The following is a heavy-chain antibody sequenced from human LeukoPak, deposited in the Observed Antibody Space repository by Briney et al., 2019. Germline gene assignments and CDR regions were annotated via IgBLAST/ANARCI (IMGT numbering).Heavy chain of an antibody. CDR3: ARHSGGPRSSSWSVDY. J-gene: IGHJ4*02. V-gene: IGHV4-39*01. D-gene: IGHD6-13*01. CDR2: IYYSGST. CDR1: GGSISSSSYY. Sequence: SETLSLTCTVSGGSISSSSYYWGWIRQPPGKGLEWIGSIYYSGSTYYNPSLKSRVTISVDTSKNQFSLKLSSVTAADTAVYYCARHSGGPRSSSWSVDYWGQGTLVTVSS.